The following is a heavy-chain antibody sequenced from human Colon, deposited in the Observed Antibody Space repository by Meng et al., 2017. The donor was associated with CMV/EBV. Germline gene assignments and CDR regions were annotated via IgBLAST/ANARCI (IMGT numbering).Heavy chain of an antibody. CDR1: GDSVSRDTVG. CDR3: ARRQFTGWYYLDS. Sequence: SETLSLTCAISGDSVSRDTVGWNWIRKSPSRGLEWLGRTYYRSRWLVDYAPSVRSRIRIDADTSKNEVSLRLESVTPEDTAVYYCARRQFTGWYYLDSWGQGTLVTVSS. CDR2: TYYRSRWLV. J-gene: IGHJ4*02. V-gene: IGHV6-1*01. D-gene: IGHD3-16*01.